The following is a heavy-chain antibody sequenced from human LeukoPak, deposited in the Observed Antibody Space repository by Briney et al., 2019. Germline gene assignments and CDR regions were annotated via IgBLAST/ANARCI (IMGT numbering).Heavy chain of an antibody. Sequence: GGSLRLSCTASEFTVSRNYMLWVRQAPGKGLEWVSLIFSNGDTHYADSVKGRFTISRDTSKNTVSLQMNSLRVEDTAMYYCTRDQMNYCGQGTLVTVSS. V-gene: IGHV3-53*01. J-gene: IGHJ4*02. CDR1: EFTVSRNY. CDR3: TRDQMNY. D-gene: IGHD5-24*01. CDR2: IFSNGDT.